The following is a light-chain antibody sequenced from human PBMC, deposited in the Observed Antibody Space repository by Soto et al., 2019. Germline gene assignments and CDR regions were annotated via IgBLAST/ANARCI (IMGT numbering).Light chain of an antibody. CDR1: SSDVGTSNL. CDR2: EGT. J-gene: IGLJ2*01. V-gene: IGLV2-23*01. CDR3: CSHPHSHTFVV. Sequence: QSVLTQPASVSGSPGQSITISCTGTSSDVGTSNLVSWYQQHPGKVPKLMIYEGTKRPSGVSNRFSGSGSGNTASLTISGLQAEDEAEYYCCSHPHSHTFVVFGAGTKLTVL.